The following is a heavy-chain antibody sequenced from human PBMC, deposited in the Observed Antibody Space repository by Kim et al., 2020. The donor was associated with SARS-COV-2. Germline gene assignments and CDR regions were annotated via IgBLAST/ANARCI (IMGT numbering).Heavy chain of an antibody. Sequence: GGSLRLSCAASGITFSDYSVTWVRQVPGKGLEWVSSISSGSDNKYSADSLEGRFTISRDNAKNSLFLQMHSLRFEDTAVYYCALAVGYGLGTYWYFDLWGRGTLVTVSS. CDR1: GITFSDYS. CDR3: ALAVGYGLGTYWYFDL. V-gene: IGHV3-21*06. D-gene: IGHD3-10*01. J-gene: IGHJ2*01. CDR2: ISSGSDNK.